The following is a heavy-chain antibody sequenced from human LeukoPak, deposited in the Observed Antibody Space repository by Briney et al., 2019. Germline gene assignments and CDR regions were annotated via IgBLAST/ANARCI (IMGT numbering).Heavy chain of an antibody. CDR2: ISYDGSNK. V-gene: IGHV3-30*18. J-gene: IGHJ3*02. D-gene: IGHD1-14*01. CDR3: AKVPADPSEPLPPHGFDI. Sequence: GGSLRLSCAASGFTFSSYGMHWVRQAPGKGLEWVAVISYDGSNKYYADSVKGRFTISRDNSKNTLYLQMNSLRAEDTAVYYCAKVPADPSEPLPPHGFDIWGQGTMVTVSS. CDR1: GFTFSSYG.